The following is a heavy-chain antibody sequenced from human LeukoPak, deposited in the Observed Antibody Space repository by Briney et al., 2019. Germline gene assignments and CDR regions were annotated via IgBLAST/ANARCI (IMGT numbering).Heavy chain of an antibody. D-gene: IGHD2-2*01. J-gene: IGHJ6*02. V-gene: IGHV4-61*05. CDR3: ARVQHYYGMDV. CDR1: GGSISSSSYY. CDR2: IYYSGST. Sequence: SETLSLTCTVSGGSISSSSYYWGWIRQPPGRGLEWIGYIYYSGSTKYNPSLKSRVTMSVDTSKNQFSLKLSSVTAADTAVYYCARVQHYYGMDVWGQGTTVTVSS.